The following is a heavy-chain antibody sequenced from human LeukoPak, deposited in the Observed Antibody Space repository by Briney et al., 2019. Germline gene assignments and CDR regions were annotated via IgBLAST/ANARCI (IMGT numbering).Heavy chain of an antibody. J-gene: IGHJ4*02. D-gene: IGHD6-19*01. V-gene: IGHV3-7*01. CDR3: ARDLWGSYSAGSYLDY. CDR2: IKEDGSVM. Sequence: GGSLRLSCAVSGFPFTNYWMSWVRQAPGKGLEWVANIKEDGSVMYYVDSLRGRFTISRDSAQNSLYLQMNSLRVEDTAVYFCARDLWGSYSAGSYLDYWGQGALVTVSS. CDR1: GFPFTNYW.